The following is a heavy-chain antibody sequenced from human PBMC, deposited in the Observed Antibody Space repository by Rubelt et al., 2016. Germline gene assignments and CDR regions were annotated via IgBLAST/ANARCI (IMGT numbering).Heavy chain of an antibody. V-gene: IGHV1-2*02. CDR2: TNPNSGGT. CDR1: GYTFTRSY. CDR3: ARGNSGYDYGLDY. J-gene: IGHJ4*02. Sequence: QVQLVQSGAEVKKPGASVTVSCKASGYTFTRSYMHWVRQAPGQGLEWIGWTNPNSGGTNYAQKCQGRVTMTRDTSVSTAYMELSRLTSDDTAVYYCARGNSGYDYGLDYWGQGTLVTVSS. D-gene: IGHD5-12*01.